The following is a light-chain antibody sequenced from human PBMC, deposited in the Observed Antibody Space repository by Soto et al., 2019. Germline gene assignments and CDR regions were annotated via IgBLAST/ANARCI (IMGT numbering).Light chain of an antibody. V-gene: IGLV2-11*01. Sequence: QSVLTQPRSVSGSPGQSVTISCTGSSSDVGAYNFASWYQQHPGAAPKLLIHDVNKRPPGVPDRFSASKSGNTASLTISGLQAEDEADYYCCSYAGEYQYVFGSGTKVTVL. J-gene: IGLJ1*01. CDR2: DVN. CDR3: CSYAGEYQYV. CDR1: SSDVGAYNF.